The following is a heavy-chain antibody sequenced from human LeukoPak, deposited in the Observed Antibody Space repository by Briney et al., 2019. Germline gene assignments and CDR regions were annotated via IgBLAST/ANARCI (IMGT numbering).Heavy chain of an antibody. CDR3: ARDHPTQDYYDSSGYYGY. J-gene: IGHJ4*02. CDR2: INHSGST. D-gene: IGHD3-22*01. CDR1: GGSFSGYH. V-gene: IGHV4-34*01. Sequence: SETLSLTGAVYGGSFSGYHWSWIRQPPGKGLEWIGEINHSGSTNYNPSLKSRVTISVDTSKNQFSLKLSSVTAADTAVYYCARDHPTQDYYDSSGYYGYWGQGTLVTVSS.